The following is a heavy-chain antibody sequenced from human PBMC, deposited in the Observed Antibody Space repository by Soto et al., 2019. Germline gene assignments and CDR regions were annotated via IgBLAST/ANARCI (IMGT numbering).Heavy chain of an antibody. CDR1: GFTCRNYG. CDR3: ARDQLYYNDISGRPLNAFDV. V-gene: IGHV3-48*01. J-gene: IGHJ3*01. Sequence: PVGSLRLSCAASGFTCRNYGMNWVRQAPGKGLEWVSYIGIGSSTTYYADSVKGRFTISRDNAKNSLYLQMNSLRAEDTAVYYCARDQLYYNDISGRPLNAFDVWGQGTMVTVSS. CDR2: IGIGSSTT. D-gene: IGHD3-22*01.